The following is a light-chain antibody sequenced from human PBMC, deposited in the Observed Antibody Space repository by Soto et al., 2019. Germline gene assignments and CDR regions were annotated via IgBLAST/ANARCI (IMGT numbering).Light chain of an antibody. Sequence: DIQMTQSPSTLSASVGDRVTIACRASQSISRWLAWYQQKPGKAPKVLIWDASSLHSGVPSRFSGSGYGTEVTLTISSRQPDDFGTYYCQQYNGYSPWTFGQGTKVEIK. CDR3: QQYNGYSPWT. V-gene: IGKV1-5*01. CDR2: DAS. CDR1: QSISRW. J-gene: IGKJ1*01.